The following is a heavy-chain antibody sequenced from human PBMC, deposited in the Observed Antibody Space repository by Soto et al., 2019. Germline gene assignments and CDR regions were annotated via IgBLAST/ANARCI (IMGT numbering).Heavy chain of an antibody. V-gene: IGHV3-30-3*01. J-gene: IGHJ6*02. CDR2: ISYDGSNK. CDR3: ARAPTAGRCSSTTRGDFSYGMDF. D-gene: IGHD1-1*01. Sequence: SLRLSCAASGFTFSTYPMHWVRQAPGKGLEWVAYISYDGSNKYNADSVKGRITIFRDNSKNTMDSEKNSLSDEDPDVYSGARAPTAGRCSSTTRGDFSYGMDFWGHGTTVTVSS. CDR1: GFTFSTYP.